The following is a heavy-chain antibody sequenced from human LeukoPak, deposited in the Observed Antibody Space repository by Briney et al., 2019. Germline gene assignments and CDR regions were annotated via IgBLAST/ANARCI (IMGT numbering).Heavy chain of an antibody. D-gene: IGHD5-12*01. CDR1: GASISSHY. Sequence: SETLSLTCTVSGASISSHYLSWIRQPPGKGREWIGYIFYSGSTNYNPSLKSRVTISVDTSRNQFSLSLTSVTAADTAVYYCARGPSFSGYVNYWGQGALVTVSS. V-gene: IGHV4-59*11. CDR3: ARGPSFSGYVNY. J-gene: IGHJ4*02. CDR2: IFYSGST.